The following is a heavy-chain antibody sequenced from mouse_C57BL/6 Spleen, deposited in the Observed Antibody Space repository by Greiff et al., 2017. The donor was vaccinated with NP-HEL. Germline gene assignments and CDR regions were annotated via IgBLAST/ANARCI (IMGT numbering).Heavy chain of an antibody. V-gene: IGHV5-4*01. D-gene: IGHD1-1*01. Sequence: EVKVVESGGGLVKPGGSLKLSCAASGFTFSSYAMSWVRQTPEKRLEWVATIGDGGSYTYYPDNVKGRFTISRDNAKNNLYLQMSHLKSEDTAMYYFARDWAFITTVVATPMDYWGQGTSVTVSS. CDR1: GFTFSSYA. J-gene: IGHJ4*01. CDR3: ARDWAFITTVVATPMDY. CDR2: IGDGGSYT.